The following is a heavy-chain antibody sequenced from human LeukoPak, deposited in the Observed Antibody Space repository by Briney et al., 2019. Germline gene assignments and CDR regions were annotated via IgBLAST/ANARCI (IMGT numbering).Heavy chain of an antibody. CDR2: IYYSGST. V-gene: IGHV4-39*01. Sequence: SETLSLTCTVSGGSLSSRRYYWGWIRQPPGKGLEWIGSIYYSGSTYYNPSLRSRVTISVDTSKNQFSLKLSSVTAADTAVYYCARQVIGVRRVALDCFDPWGQGTLVTVSS. J-gene: IGHJ5*02. CDR3: ARQVIGVRRVALDCFDP. D-gene: IGHD3-10*01. CDR1: GGSLSSRRYY.